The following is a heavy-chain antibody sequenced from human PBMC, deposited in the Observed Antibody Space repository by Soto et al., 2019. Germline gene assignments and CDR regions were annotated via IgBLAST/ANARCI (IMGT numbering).Heavy chain of an antibody. V-gene: IGHV5-51*01. CDR2: IYPGDSDT. CDR3: ASKAYGDYNPDYYSYGMDV. Sequence: PGESLKISCKGSGYSFTSYWIGWVRQMPGKGLEWMGIIYPGDSDTRYSPSFQGQVTISADKSISTAYLQWSSLKASDTAMYYCASKAYGDYNPDYYSYGMDVWGQGTTVTVSS. D-gene: IGHD4-17*01. J-gene: IGHJ6*02. CDR1: GYSFTSYW.